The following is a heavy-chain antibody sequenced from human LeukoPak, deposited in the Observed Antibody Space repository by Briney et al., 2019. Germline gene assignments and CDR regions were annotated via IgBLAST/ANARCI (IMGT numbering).Heavy chain of an antibody. CDR1: GFTFSSYS. Sequence: PGGSLRLSCAASGFTFSSYSMNWVRQAPGKGLEEVSSISSSSSYIYYADSVKGRFTISRDNSKNSLYLQMKSVRAEDTALYYCARRGYHDYSGFDYWGQGTLVTVSS. V-gene: IGHV3-21*01. CDR2: ISSSSSYI. J-gene: IGHJ4*02. D-gene: IGHD1-26*01. CDR3: ARRGYHDYSGFDY.